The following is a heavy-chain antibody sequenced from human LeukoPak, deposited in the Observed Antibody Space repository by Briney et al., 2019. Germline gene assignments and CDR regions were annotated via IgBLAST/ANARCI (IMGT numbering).Heavy chain of an antibody. CDR3: ARGHGYYYYYMDV. CDR2: IDESGST. D-gene: IGHD2-8*01. CDR1: GGSISSYY. J-gene: IGHJ6*03. V-gene: IGHV4-59*01. Sequence: SETLSLTCTVSGGSISSYYWTWIRQPPGEGLEWIGYIDESGSTNYHPALQSRVTISVDTSKNHFSLKLTSVTAADTAIYYCARGHGYYYYYMDVWGTGTTVTIS.